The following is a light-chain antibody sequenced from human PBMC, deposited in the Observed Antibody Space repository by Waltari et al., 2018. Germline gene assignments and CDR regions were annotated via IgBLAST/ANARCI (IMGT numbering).Light chain of an antibody. Sequence: EIVVTQSPATLSLSPGERATLSCRASQGAGSHLGWYQQNPGQAPRLLIYDTSKRAPGIPGRFSGSGSGTDFTLTISSLEPEDFAVYYCLQRTDRPPTWTFGQGTKVEIK. CDR1: QGAGSH. J-gene: IGKJ1*01. CDR3: LQRTDRPPTWT. V-gene: IGKV3-11*01. CDR2: DTS.